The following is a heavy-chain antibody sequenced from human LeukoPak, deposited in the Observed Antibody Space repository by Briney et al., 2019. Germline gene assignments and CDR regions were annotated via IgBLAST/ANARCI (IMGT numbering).Heavy chain of an antibody. J-gene: IGHJ4*02. D-gene: IGHD3-10*01. CDR1: GFSFSSYA. CDR2: ISGSGDST. Sequence: GGSLRLSCAASGFSFSSYAMNWVRQAPGKGLEWVSSISGSGDSTYYADSVKGRFTISTDNSKNTLYLQMNSLRAEDTAVYYCAKDSSGRGFHGSGSIWAPREATFNYFDYWGQGTLVTVSS. V-gene: IGHV3-23*01. CDR3: AKDSSGRGFHGSGSIWAPREATFNYFDY.